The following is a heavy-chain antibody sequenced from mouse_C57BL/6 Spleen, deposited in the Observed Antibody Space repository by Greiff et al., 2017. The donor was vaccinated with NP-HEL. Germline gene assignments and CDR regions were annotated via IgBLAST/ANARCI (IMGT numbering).Heavy chain of an antibody. J-gene: IGHJ2*01. CDR1: GYTFTEYT. Sequence: QVQLKQSGAELVKPGASVKLSCKASGYTFTEYTIHWVKQRSGQGLEWIGWFYPGSGSIKYNEKFKDKATLTADKSSSTVYMELSRLTSEDSAVYFCARHEGPLLLREYYFDYWGQGTTLTVSS. V-gene: IGHV1-62-2*01. CDR3: ARHEGPLLLREYYFDY. D-gene: IGHD1-1*01. CDR2: FYPGSGSI.